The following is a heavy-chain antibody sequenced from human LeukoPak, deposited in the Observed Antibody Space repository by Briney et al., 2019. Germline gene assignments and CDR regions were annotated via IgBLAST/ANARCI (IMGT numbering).Heavy chain of an antibody. V-gene: IGHV3-9*01. CDR3: ARLTPYYYDSSF. CDR1: GFTFDDYA. D-gene: IGHD3-22*01. J-gene: IGHJ4*02. CDR2: ISCNSDNI. Sequence: GGSLRLSCASSGFTFDDYAMHWVRQAPGKGLEWVSGISCNSDNIGYADSVKGRFTISRDNAKNTLYLQMNSLRAEDTAVYYCARLTPYYYDSSFWGQGTLVTVSS.